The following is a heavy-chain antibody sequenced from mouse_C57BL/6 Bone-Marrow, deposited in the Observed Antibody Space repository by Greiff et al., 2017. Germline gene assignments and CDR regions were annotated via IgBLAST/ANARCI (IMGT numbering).Heavy chain of an antibody. CDR3: TRRGYDCWFAY. Sequence: VQLQQSGAELVRPGASVTLSCKASGYTFTDYEMHWVKQTPVHGLEWIGAIDPETGGTAYNQKFKGKAILTADKSSSTAYMELRSLTSEDSAVXYCTRRGYDCWFAYWGQGTLVTVSA. CDR2: IDPETGGT. V-gene: IGHV1-15*01. J-gene: IGHJ3*01. D-gene: IGHD2-2*01. CDR1: GYTFTDYE.